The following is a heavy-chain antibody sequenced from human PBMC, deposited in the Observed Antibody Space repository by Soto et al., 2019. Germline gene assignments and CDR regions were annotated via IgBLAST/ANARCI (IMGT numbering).Heavy chain of an antibody. J-gene: IGHJ5*02. D-gene: IGHD6-13*01. CDR1: GGSMSSSSFN. CDR3: ARRERAAGTDWWFDP. V-gene: IGHV4-39*01. Sequence: SETLSLTGTVSGGSMSSSSFNWGWIRHPPGKGLGWIGSIYYSGSTYYRPSLKSRVTISVDTSKNQFSLKLSSVTAADTAVYYCARRERAAGTDWWFDPWGQGTLVTVS. CDR2: IYYSGST.